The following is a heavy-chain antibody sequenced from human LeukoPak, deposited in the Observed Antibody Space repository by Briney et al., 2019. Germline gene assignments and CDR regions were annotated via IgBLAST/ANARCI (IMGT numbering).Heavy chain of an antibody. D-gene: IGHD2-2*01. J-gene: IGHJ2*01. CDR3: AKDIVVVPAPVGYFDL. Sequence: GGSLRLSCTASGFTFSGYEMNWVRQAPGKGLEWVSYISSSGNSIYYADSVKGRFTISRDNSKNTEYLQMNSLRAEDTAVYYCAKDIVVVPAPVGYFDLWGRGTLVTVSS. CDR2: ISSSGNSI. V-gene: IGHV3-48*03. CDR1: GFTFSGYE.